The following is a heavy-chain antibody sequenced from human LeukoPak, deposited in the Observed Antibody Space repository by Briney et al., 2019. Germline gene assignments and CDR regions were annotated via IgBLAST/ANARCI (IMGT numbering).Heavy chain of an antibody. Sequence: ASVKVSCKASGFSFTDFLLHWVRQAPGQGLEWMGWINPYSGATNYAQKFQGRVTVTRDTSISTTYMDLSRLRSDDTAVYYCVRNAPIASELSFLDYWGQGTLVTVSS. J-gene: IGHJ4*02. CDR2: INPYSGAT. V-gene: IGHV1-2*02. D-gene: IGHD3-10*01. CDR1: GFSFTDFL. CDR3: VRNAPIASELSFLDY.